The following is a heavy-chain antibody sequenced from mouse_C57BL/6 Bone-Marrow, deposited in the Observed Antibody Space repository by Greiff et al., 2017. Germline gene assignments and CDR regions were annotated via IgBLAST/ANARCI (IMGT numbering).Heavy chain of an antibody. CDR2: IYPSDSET. D-gene: IGHD1-1*01. CDR3: ARNYGSSYWYFDV. CDR1: GYTFTSYW. J-gene: IGHJ1*03. V-gene: IGHV1-61*01. Sequence: QVQLQQPGAELVRPGSSVKLSCKASGYTFTSYWMDWVKQRPGPGLEWIGNIYPSDSETHYNQKFKDKATLTVDKSSSTAYMQLSSLTSEDSAVYYCARNYGSSYWYFDVWGTGTTVTVSA.